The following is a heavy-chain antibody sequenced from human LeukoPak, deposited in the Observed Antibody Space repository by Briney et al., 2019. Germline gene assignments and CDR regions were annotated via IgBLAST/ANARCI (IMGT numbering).Heavy chain of an antibody. CDR3: ARDGTGTTLVRGVMGNFDY. V-gene: IGHV3-33*01. Sequence: PGGTLRLSCAASGFTFSAYGMHWVRQAPGKGLEWVAFIWHDGTNTFYADSVKGQFTISRDNSKNTVYLEMNSLRAEDTAVYYCARDGTGTTLVRGVMGNFDYWGQGTLVTVSS. CDR1: GFTFSAYG. D-gene: IGHD3-10*01. CDR2: IWHDGTNT. J-gene: IGHJ4*02.